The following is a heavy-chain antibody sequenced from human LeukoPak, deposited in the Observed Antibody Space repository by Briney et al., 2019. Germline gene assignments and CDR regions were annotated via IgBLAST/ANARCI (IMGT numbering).Heavy chain of an antibody. V-gene: IGHV3-74*01. J-gene: IGHJ5*02. CDR3: AREGSSGWYEFWFDP. Sequence: GGSLRLSCAASGFTFSSYWMHWVRQAPGKGLVWVSRINGDGSSTSYADSVKGRFTISRDSAKNTLYLQMNSLRAEDTAVYYCAREGSSGWYEFWFDPWGQGTLVTVSS. CDR2: INGDGSST. CDR1: GFTFSSYW. D-gene: IGHD6-19*01.